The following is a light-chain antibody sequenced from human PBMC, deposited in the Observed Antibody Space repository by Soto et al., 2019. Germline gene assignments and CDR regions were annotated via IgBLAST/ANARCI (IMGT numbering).Light chain of an antibody. CDR2: AAS. CDR3: QQSYSTPRT. CDR1: QSISSY. J-gene: IGKJ3*01. V-gene: IGKV1-39*01. Sequence: DIQMTQSPSSLSASVGDRVTITCRTSQSISSYLNWYQQKPGKAPKLLIYAASSLQSGVPSRVIGSGSWTDFTLTISSLQPEDFATYYCQQSYSTPRTFGPGTKVDIK.